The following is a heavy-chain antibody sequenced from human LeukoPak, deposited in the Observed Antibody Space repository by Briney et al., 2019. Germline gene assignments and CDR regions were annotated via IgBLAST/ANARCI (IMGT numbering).Heavy chain of an antibody. CDR1: GYTFTSYY. D-gene: IGHD1-26*01. J-gene: IGHJ3*02. CDR3: ASHGATNAFDI. Sequence: ASVKVSCTASGYTFTSYYMHWGRQAPGQGLEWMGIINPSGGSTSYAQKFQGRVTMTRDTSTSTVYMELSSLRSEDTAVYYCASHGATNAFDIWGQGTMVTVSS. V-gene: IGHV1-46*01. CDR2: INPSGGST.